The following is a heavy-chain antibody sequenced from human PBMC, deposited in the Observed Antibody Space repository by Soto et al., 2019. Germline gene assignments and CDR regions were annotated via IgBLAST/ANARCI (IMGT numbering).Heavy chain of an antibody. Sequence: QMQLVQSGAAVKKPGASVKVSCKASGYTFTSYDINWVRQATGQGLEWMGWMNPNSGNTGYAQKFQGRVTMTRNTSISTAYMELSSLRSEDTAVYYCARWPDGYYYYGMDVWGQGTTVTVSS. CDR3: ARWPDGYYYYGMDV. J-gene: IGHJ6*02. CDR2: MNPNSGNT. V-gene: IGHV1-8*01. CDR1: GYTFTSYD.